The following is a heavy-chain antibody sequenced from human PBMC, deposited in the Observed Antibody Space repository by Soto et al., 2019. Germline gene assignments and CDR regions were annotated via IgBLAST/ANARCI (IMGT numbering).Heavy chain of an antibody. V-gene: IGHV1-3*01. D-gene: IGHD6-19*01. CDR1: GYTFTGYA. Sequence: ASLKVSSKASGYTFTGYAIHWVRQAPGQRLEWMEWINPGNGNTKYSQKFQARVTITRDTSATTATMELSSMRSEDRAVYYCARAVAVAAYFDCWGQGTLVT. CDR2: INPGNGNT. CDR3: ARAVAVAAYFDC. J-gene: IGHJ4*02.